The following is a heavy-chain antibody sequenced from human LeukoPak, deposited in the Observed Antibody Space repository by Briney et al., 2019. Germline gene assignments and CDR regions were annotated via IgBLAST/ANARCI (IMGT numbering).Heavy chain of an antibody. J-gene: IGHJ4*02. D-gene: IGHD5-24*01. CDR3: ASTGYVEMATINY. CDR1: GGTFSSYA. Sequence: SVKVSCKASGGTFSSYAISWVRQAPGQGLEWMGRIIPILGIANYAQKFQGRVTITADKSTSTAYMELSSLRSEDTAVYYCASTGYVEMATINYWGQGTLVTVSS. CDR2: IIPILGIA. V-gene: IGHV1-69*04.